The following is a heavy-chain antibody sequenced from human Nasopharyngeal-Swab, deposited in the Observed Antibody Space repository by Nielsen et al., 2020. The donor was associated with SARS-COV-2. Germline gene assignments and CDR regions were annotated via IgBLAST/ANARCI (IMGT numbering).Heavy chain of an antibody. CDR3: ARGSGYYDSSGYSDY. V-gene: IGHV4-59*13. J-gene: IGHJ4*02. CDR2: IYYSGRT. CDR1: GGSISSYY. D-gene: IGHD3-22*01. Sequence: SETLSLTCTVSGGSISSYYWSWIRQPPGKGLEWIGYIYYSGRTNYNPSLKSRVTIPVDTSKNQFSLKLSSVTAADTAVYYCARGSGYYDSSGYSDYWGQGTLVTVSS.